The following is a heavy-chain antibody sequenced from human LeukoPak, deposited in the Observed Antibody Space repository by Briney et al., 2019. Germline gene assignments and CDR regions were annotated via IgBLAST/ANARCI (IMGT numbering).Heavy chain of an antibody. CDR3: ARSPTYCSGGSCYYYYGMDV. D-gene: IGHD2-15*01. V-gene: IGHV1-18*01. J-gene: IGHJ6*02. CDR2: ISAYNGNT. CDR1: GYTFTSYG. Sequence: ASVKVSCKASGYTFTSYGISWVRQAPGQGLEWMGWISAYNGNTNYAQKLQGRVTMTTDTSTSTAYMELRSLRSDDTAVYYCARSPTYCSGGSCYYYYGMDVWGQGTTVTVSS.